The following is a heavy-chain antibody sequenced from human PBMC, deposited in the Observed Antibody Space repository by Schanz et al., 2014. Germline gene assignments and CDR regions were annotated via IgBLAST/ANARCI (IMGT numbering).Heavy chain of an antibody. CDR3: TTDNGHFAFDF. D-gene: IGHD2-8*01. CDR1: GFGFSSYS. CDR2: ISGSGGST. J-gene: IGHJ3*01. V-gene: IGHV3-23*04. Sequence: EVQLVESGGGLVEPGGSLRLSCAASGFGFSSYSMNWVRQAPGKGLEWVSAISGSGGSTYYADSVKGRFTISRDNSKNTLFLQMNSLETEDTAVYYCTTDNGHFAFDFWGQGTMVTVSS.